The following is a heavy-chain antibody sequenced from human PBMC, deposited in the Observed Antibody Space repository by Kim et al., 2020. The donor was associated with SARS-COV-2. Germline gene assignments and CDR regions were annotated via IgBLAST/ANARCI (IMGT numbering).Heavy chain of an antibody. CDR3: AKDHLAAAPPAHFDY. J-gene: IGHJ4*02. V-gene: IGHV3-23*01. Sequence: DSVKGRFTISRDNSKNTLYLQMNSLRAEDTAVYYCAKDHLAAAPPAHFDYWGQGTLVTVSS. D-gene: IGHD6-13*01.